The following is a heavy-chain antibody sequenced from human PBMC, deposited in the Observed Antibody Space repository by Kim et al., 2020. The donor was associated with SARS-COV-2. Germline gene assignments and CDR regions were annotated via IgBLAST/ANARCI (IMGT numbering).Heavy chain of an antibody. CDR2: INAGNGNT. Sequence: ASVKVSCKASGYTFTSYAMHWVRQAPGQRLEWMGWINAGNGNTKYSQKFQGRVTITRDTSASTAYMELSSLRSEDTAVYYCATLIFGVVIEYYFDYWGQGTLVSGSS. V-gene: IGHV1-3*01. J-gene: IGHJ4*02. CDR1: GYTFTSYA. CDR3: ATLIFGVVIEYYFDY. D-gene: IGHD3-3*01.